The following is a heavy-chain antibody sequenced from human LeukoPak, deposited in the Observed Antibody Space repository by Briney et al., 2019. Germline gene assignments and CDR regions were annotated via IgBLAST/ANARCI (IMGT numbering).Heavy chain of an antibody. J-gene: IGHJ4*02. Sequence: SETLSLTCTVSGGSISSSYWTWIRQPPGKGLEWIGYISYSGATNYNPSLKSRVTISLDTSKNQFSLKLTSVNAADTAVYYCARSTTYRGTWNIDNWGQGTLVTVSS. V-gene: IGHV4-59*08. CDR2: ISYSGAT. CDR3: ARSTTYRGTWNIDN. CDR1: GGSISSSY. D-gene: IGHD1-1*01.